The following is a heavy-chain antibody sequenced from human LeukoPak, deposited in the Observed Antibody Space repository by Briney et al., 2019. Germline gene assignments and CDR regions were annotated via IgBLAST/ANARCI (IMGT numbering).Heavy chain of an antibody. J-gene: IGHJ6*03. D-gene: IGHD4-17*01. V-gene: IGHV1-69*05. CDR3: AVGDPFTYYMDL. CDR2: LIPRFGAT. Sequence: GASVTVSFKASGGTFSNYAISWVRQAPGQGLEWMGGLIPRFGATNYTQRFQGRITITTDESTTTDYMELSSLRSADTAVYFCAVGDPFTYYMDLWGKGTTVTVFS. CDR1: GGTFSNYA.